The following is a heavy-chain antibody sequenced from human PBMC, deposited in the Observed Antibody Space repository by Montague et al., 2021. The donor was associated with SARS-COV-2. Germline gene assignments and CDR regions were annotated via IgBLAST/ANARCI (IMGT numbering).Heavy chain of an antibody. V-gene: IGHV4-38-2*02. CDR3: AGERRYCSGGSCYSGWFAP. J-gene: IGHJ5*02. CDR1: GYSISSGYY. Sequence: SETLSLTCTVSGYSISSGYYWGWIRQPPGKGLEWIGSIYHSGSTYYNPFLKSRVTISVDTSKNQFSLKLSSVTAADTAVYYCAGERRYCSGGSCYSGWFAPWGQGTLVTVSS. D-gene: IGHD2-15*01. CDR2: IYHSGST.